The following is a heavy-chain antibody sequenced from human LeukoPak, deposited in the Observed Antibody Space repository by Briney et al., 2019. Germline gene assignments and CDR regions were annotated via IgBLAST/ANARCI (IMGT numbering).Heavy chain of an antibody. J-gene: IGHJ3*02. CDR2: INPNSGGT. Sequence: GASVKVSCKASGYTFTGYYMHWVRQAPGQGLEWRGWINPNSGGTNYAQKFQGRVTMTRDTSISTAYMELSRLGSDDTAVYYCARSFRDYVWGSYRYTGGYAFDIWGQGTMVTVSS. CDR1: GYTFTGYY. V-gene: IGHV1-2*02. D-gene: IGHD3-16*02. CDR3: ARSFRDYVWGSYRYTGGYAFDI.